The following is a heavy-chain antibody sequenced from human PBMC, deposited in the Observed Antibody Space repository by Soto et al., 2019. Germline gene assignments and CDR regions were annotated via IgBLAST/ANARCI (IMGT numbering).Heavy chain of an antibody. D-gene: IGHD3-10*01. V-gene: IGHV4-59*01. CDR2: IYYSGST. CDR1: GGSISSYY. Sequence: SETLSLTCTVSGGSISSYYWSWIRQPPGKGLEWIGYIYYSGSTNYNPSLKSRVTISVDTSKNQFSLKLSSVTAADTAVYYCARDQNGSGNYYTRYFDYWGQGTLVPVSS. CDR3: ARDQNGSGNYYTRYFDY. J-gene: IGHJ4*02.